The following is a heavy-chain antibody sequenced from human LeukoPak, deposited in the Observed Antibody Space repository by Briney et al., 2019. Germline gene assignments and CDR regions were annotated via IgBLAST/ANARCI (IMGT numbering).Heavy chain of an antibody. V-gene: IGHV3-33*01. CDR2: IQSDGSQE. CDR1: GFIFSHFG. Sequence: PGGSLRLSCATSGFIFSHFGMHWDRQAPGKGLEWVAAIQSDGSQEYFADSVKGRSTISRDKSKSTMYLQIDTLRAEDTAVYYCARDSCLIKTCLDYWGQGTLVTVSS. CDR3: ARDSCLIKTCLDY. J-gene: IGHJ4*02. D-gene: IGHD3-10*01.